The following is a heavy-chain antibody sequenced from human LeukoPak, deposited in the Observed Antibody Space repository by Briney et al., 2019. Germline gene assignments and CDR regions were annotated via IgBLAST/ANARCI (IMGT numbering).Heavy chain of an antibody. D-gene: IGHD4-17*01. V-gene: IGHV3-48*03. CDR1: GFIFSSYE. Sequence: PGGSLTLSCPASGFIFSSYEMNWVRQAPWKGLEWVSFISGSGSAIYYADSVKGRFTLSRENAKNSFYLQMNSLRAEDTAIYYCARDRKTVTLGGMDVWGKGTTVTVSS. CDR2: ISGSGSAI. J-gene: IGHJ6*04. CDR3: ARDRKTVTLGGMDV.